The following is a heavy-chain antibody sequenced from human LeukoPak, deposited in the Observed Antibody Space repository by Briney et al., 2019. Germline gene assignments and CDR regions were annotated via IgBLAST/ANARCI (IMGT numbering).Heavy chain of an antibody. D-gene: IGHD3-10*01. CDR2: IYHSGST. Sequence: SETLSLTCTVSGYSLSSGYYWGWIRQPPGKGLEWIGSIYHSGSTYYNPSLKSRVTISVDTSKNQFSLKLSSVTAADTAVYYCASYMVRGVYYFDYWGQGTLVTVSS. CDR3: ASYMVRGVYYFDY. J-gene: IGHJ4*02. V-gene: IGHV4-38-2*02. CDR1: GYSLSSGYY.